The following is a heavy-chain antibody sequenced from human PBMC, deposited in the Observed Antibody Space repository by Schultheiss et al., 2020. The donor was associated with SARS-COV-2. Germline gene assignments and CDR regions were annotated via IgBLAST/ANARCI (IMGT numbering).Heavy chain of an antibody. D-gene: IGHD3-10*01. CDR3: ARDRGVAGHYYYGMDV. V-gene: IGHV1-69*05. CDR2: IIPIFGTA. Sequence: SVKVSCKASGGTFSSYAISWVRQAPGQGLEWMGGIIPIFGTANYAQKFQGRVTMTRDTSTSTVYMELSSLRSEDTAVYYCARDRGVAGHYYYGMDVWGQGTTVTVSS. J-gene: IGHJ6*02. CDR1: GGTFSSYA.